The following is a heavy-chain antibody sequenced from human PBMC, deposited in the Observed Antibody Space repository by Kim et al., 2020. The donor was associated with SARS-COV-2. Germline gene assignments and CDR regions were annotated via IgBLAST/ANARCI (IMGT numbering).Heavy chain of an antibody. V-gene: IGHV3-30*03. Sequence: GGSLRLSCAASGFIFSTYGMHWVRQAPGKGLEWVAHILYDGSNKYYADSVKGRFTISRDNPKNTLFLQMNSLRSEDTAIYYCAILSSTSTTDYWGQGTLVTVPS. CDR2: ILYDGSNK. CDR3: AILSSTSTTDY. J-gene: IGHJ4*02. CDR1: GFIFSTYG. D-gene: IGHD2-2*01.